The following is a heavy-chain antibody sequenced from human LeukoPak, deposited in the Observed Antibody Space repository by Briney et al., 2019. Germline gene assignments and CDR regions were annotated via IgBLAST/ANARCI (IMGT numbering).Heavy chain of an antibody. CDR1: GFTFSSYA. V-gene: IGHV3-23*01. J-gene: IGHJ3*02. CDR3: ARELVVVTPTSPAFDI. CDR2: ISASGGST. D-gene: IGHD2-21*02. Sequence: HPGKSLRLSCAASGFTFSSYAMTWVRQAPGKGLEWVSTISASGGSTYYADSVKGRFTISRDNAKNSLYLQMNSLRAEDTAVYYCARELVVVTPTSPAFDIWGQGTMVTVSS.